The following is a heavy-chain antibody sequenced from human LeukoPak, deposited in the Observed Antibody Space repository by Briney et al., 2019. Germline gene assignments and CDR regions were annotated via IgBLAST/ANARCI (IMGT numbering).Heavy chain of an antibody. CDR1: GFTFSNAW. CDR2: IQSKADGGAA. J-gene: IGHJ4*02. CDR3: FTDYLQGEMATIRVNY. Sequence: GGSLRLSCAASGFTFSNAWMSWVRQAPGKGLEWVGRIQSKADGGAADYAAPVKGKFTISRDDPKNTVYLQMNSLKTEDTAVYYCFTDYLQGEMATIRVNYWGQGTLVTVSS. D-gene: IGHD5-24*01. V-gene: IGHV3-15*01.